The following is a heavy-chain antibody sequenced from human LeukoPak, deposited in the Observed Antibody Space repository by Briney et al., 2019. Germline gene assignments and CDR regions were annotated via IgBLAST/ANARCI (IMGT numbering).Heavy chain of an antibody. D-gene: IGHD3-22*01. J-gene: IGHJ3*02. CDR3: ASGYYYTGDAFDI. CDR2: ISWNSGSI. V-gene: IGHV3-9*01. Sequence: GGSLRLSCAASGFTFDDYAMHWVRQAPGKGLEWVSGISWNSGSIGYADSVKGRFTISRDNAKNSLYLQMNSLRAEDTALYYCASGYYYTGDAFDIWGQGTMVTVSS. CDR1: GFTFDDYA.